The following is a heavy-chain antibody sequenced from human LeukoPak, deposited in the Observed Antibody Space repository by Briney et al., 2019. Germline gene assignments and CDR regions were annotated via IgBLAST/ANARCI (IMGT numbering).Heavy chain of an antibody. J-gene: IGHJ6*02. CDR1: GFTFSSYG. V-gene: IGHV3-33*01. D-gene: IGHD3-3*01. CDR2: IWYDGSNK. CDR3: ARDRQSYYDFWSGYYTAPYYYGMDV. Sequence: PGRSLRLSCAASGFTFSSYGMRWVRQAPGKGLEWVAVIWYDGSNKYYADSVKGRFTISRDNSKNTLYLQMNSLRAEDTAVYYCARDRQSYYDFWSGYYTAPYYYGMDVWGQGTTVTVSS.